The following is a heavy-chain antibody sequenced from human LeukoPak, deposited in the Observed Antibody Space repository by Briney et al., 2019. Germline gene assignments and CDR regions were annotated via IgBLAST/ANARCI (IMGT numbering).Heavy chain of an antibody. Sequence: GASVKLSRNASGYTFTSYYMHWVRHAPGQGLEWMGIINPSGGSTSCAQKFQGRVTMTRDTSTSTVYMELSSLRSEDTAVYYCARAYCSGTSCYTRWAFDIWGQGTMVTVSS. CDR2: INPSGGST. CDR3: ARAYCSGTSCYTRWAFDI. CDR1: GYTFTSYY. V-gene: IGHV1-46*01. D-gene: IGHD2-2*01. J-gene: IGHJ3*02.